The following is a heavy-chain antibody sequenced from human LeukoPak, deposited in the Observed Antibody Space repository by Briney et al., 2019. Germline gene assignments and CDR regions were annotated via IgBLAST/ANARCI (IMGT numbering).Heavy chain of an antibody. D-gene: IGHD2-2*01. CDR1: GFTFSSYS. CDR3: ARGGYCSSTCCYASWFDP. J-gene: IGHJ5*02. V-gene: IGHV3-21*01. CDR2: ISSSSSYI. Sequence: GGSLRLSCAASGFTFSSYSMNWVRQAPGKGLEWVSSISSSSSYIYYADSVKGRFTISRDNAKNSLYLQMNSLRAEDTAVYYCARGGYCSSTCCYASWFDPWGQGTLVTVSS.